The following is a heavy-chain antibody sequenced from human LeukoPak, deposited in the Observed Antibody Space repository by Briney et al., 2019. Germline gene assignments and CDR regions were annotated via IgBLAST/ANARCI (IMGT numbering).Heavy chain of an antibody. V-gene: IGHV3-49*04. CDR2: IRSKAYGGTT. Sequence: SGGSLRLSCTASGFTFGDYAMSWVRQAPGKGLEWVGFIRSKAYGGTTEYAASVKGRFTISRDDSKSIAYLEMNSLKTEDTAGYYCTRGGSLYFPSVFDPWGQGNLVTGSS. D-gene: IGHD6-13*01. CDR3: TRGGSLYFPSVFDP. J-gene: IGHJ5*01. CDR1: GFTFGDYA.